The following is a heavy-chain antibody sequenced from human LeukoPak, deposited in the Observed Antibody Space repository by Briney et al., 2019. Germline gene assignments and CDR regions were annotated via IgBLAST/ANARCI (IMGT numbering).Heavy chain of an antibody. CDR3: ARLTVRGYYDSSGYPSDAFDI. D-gene: IGHD3-22*01. CDR1: GYIFTSCS. CDR2: IYPGDSDT. V-gene: IGHV5-51*01. Sequence: GESLKISCKGSGYIFTSCSIGWVRQMPGKGLVWMGIIYPGDSDTRYSPSFQGQVTISADKSISTAYLQWSSLKASDTAMYYCARLTVRGYYDSSGYPSDAFDIWGQGTMVTVSS. J-gene: IGHJ3*02.